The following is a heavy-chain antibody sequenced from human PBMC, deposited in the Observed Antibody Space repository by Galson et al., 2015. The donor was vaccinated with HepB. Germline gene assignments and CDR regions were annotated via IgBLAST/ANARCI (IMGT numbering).Heavy chain of an antibody. CDR1: GGSISSYY. CDR2: IYYSGST. V-gene: IGHV4-59*01. D-gene: IGHD6-19*01. J-gene: IGHJ5*02. CDR3: ARGIPRGYSSGWMCRWFDP. Sequence: ETLSLTCTVSGGSISSYYWSWIRQPPGKGLEWIGYIYYSGSTNYNPSLKSRVTISVDTSKNQFSLKLSSVTAADTAVYYCARGIPRGYSSGWMCRWFDPWGQGTLVTVSS.